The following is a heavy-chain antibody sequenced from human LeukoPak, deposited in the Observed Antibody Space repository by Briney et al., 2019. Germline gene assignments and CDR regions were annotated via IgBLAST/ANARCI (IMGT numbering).Heavy chain of an antibody. CDR1: GFTVSSNY. D-gene: IGHD3-9*01. CDR2: IYSGGST. J-gene: IGHJ4*02. CDR3: AREELRYFDWLNY. V-gene: IGHV3-66*01. Sequence: GGSLRLSCAASGFTVSSNYMSWVRQAPGKGLEWVSVIYSGGSTYYADSVKGRFTISRDNSKNTLYLQMNSLRAEDTAVYYCAREELRYFDWLNYWGQGTLVTVSS.